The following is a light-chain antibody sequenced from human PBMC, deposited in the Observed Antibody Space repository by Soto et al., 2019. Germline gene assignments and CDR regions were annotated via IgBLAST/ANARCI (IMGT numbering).Light chain of an antibody. J-gene: IGLJ2*01. V-gene: IGLV2-8*01. Sequence: QSALTQPASASGSPGQSVTISCTGTSSDVGGYNYVSWYQQHPGKAPKLMIYEVSKRPSGVPDRFSGSKSGNTASLTVSGLQAEDEADYYCSSYAGSNNFGVFGGGTQLTVL. CDR1: SSDVGGYNY. CDR2: EVS. CDR3: SSYAGSNNFGV.